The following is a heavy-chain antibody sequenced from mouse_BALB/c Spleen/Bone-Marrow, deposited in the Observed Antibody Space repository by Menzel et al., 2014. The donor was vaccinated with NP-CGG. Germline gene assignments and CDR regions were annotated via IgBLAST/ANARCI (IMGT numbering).Heavy chain of an antibody. J-gene: IGHJ4*01. CDR3: TRGGYGNYVGYAMDY. D-gene: IGHD2-10*02. V-gene: IGHV14-3*02. CDR1: GFNIKDTY. CDR2: IDPANGNT. Sequence: VQLQQSGAELVKPGASVKLSCTASGFNIKDTYMHWVKQRPEQGLEWIGRIDPANGNTKYDPKFQGKATLTADKSSSTAYMQLSSLTSGNSAVYFCTRGGYGNYVGYAMDYWGQGTSVTVSS.